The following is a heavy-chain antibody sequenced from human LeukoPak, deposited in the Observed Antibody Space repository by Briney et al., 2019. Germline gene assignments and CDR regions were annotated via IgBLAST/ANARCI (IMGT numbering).Heavy chain of an antibody. Sequence: GGSLRLSCAASGFTFSSYGMHWVRQAPGKGLEWVAFIRYDGSNKYYADSVKGRFTISRDNSKNTLYLQMNSLRAEDTAVYYCAKAERVQMASSRSNYYYYMDVWGKGTTVTISS. D-gene: IGHD5-24*01. CDR2: IRYDGSNK. CDR1: GFTFSSYG. J-gene: IGHJ6*03. CDR3: AKAERVQMASSRSNYYYYMDV. V-gene: IGHV3-30*02.